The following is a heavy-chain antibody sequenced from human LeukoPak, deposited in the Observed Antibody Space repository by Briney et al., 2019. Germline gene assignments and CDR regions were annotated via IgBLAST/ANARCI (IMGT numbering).Heavy chain of an antibody. J-gene: IGHJ4*02. CDR3: ARHAGGSGSSFFDF. D-gene: IGHD3-10*01. CDR2: IYYSGST. Sequence: SETLSLTCTVSGGSISSYYWSWIRQPPGKGLEWIGYIYYSGSTNYNPSLKSRVTISVDTSKNQFSLKLSSVTAADTAVYYCARHAGGSGSSFFDFWGQGTLVPVSS. CDR1: GGSISSYY. V-gene: IGHV4-59*08.